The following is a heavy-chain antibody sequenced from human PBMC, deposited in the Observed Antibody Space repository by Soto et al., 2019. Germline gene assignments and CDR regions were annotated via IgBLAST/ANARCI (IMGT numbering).Heavy chain of an antibody. D-gene: IGHD3-3*01. CDR2: IIPIFGTA. J-gene: IGHJ6*02. CDR1: GGTFSSYA. Sequence: SVKVSCKASGGTFSSYAISWVRQAPGQGLEWMGGIIPIFGTANYAQKFQGRVTITADESTSTAYMELSSLRSEDTAVYYFARNTIFGVVIIRPYGMDVWGQGTTVTVSS. CDR3: ARNTIFGVVIIRPYGMDV. V-gene: IGHV1-69*13.